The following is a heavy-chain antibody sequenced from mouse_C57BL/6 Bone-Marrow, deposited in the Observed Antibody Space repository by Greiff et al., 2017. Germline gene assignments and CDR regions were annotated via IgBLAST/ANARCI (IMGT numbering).Heavy chain of an antibody. CDR2: IWRGGST. D-gene: IGHD2-5*01. Sequence: VQLQQSGPGLVQPSQSLSITCTVSGFSLTSYGVHWVRQSPGKGLEWLGVIWRGGSTDYNAAFMSRLSITKDNSKSQVFFKMNSLQADDTAIYDCAKGGYSNYVWFAYWGQGTLVTVSA. J-gene: IGHJ3*01. CDR3: AKGGYSNYVWFAY. CDR1: GFSLTSYG. V-gene: IGHV2-5*01.